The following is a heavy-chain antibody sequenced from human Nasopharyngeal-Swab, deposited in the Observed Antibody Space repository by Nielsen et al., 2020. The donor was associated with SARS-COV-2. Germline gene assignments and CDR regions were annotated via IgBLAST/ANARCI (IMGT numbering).Heavy chain of an antibody. CDR3: AKHKVSCGGDCYTIPDY. J-gene: IGHJ4*02. Sequence: GGSLRLSCAASGFTFSTYIMSWVRQAPGKGLEWVSAITGRGGTTTYAESVKGRFTISRDNSKNTLYLQMNSLRAEDTAIYYCAKHKVSCGGDCYTIPDYWGQGTLVTVSS. CDR2: ITGRGGTT. V-gene: IGHV3-23*01. CDR1: GFTFSTYI. D-gene: IGHD2-21*01.